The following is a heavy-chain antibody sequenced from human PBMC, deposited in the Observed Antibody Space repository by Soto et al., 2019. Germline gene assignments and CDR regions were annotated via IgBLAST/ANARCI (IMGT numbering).Heavy chain of an antibody. J-gene: IGHJ3*02. D-gene: IGHD3-16*02. CDR3: ARGGREGPYDYIWGSYRYPEMAFDI. Sequence: GGSLRLSCAASGFTFSSHAMTWVRQAPGKGLEWVSSISGSGVSTYYADSVKGRFTISRDSSTNTLYLQMNSLRPEDTAVYYCARGGREGPYDYIWGSYRYPEMAFDIWGQGTMVTVSS. V-gene: IGHV3-23*01. CDR2: ISGSGVST. CDR1: GFTFSSHA.